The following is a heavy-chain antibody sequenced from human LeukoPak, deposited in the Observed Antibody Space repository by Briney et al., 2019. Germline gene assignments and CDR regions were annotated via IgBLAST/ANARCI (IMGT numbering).Heavy chain of an antibody. D-gene: IGHD6-25*01. V-gene: IGHV4-39*01. CDR1: GGPISIISSSTYY. Sequence: SETLSLTCTVSGGPISIISSSTYYWGWIRQAAGKGLEWIGSLYYGENSHYNPSLKSRATLSVDTSNNQFSLKLTSVTAADAAVYFCARQLPTAAADTRGYFDYWGQGTVITVSS. CDR2: LYYGENS. J-gene: IGHJ4*02. CDR3: ARQLPTAAADTRGYFDY.